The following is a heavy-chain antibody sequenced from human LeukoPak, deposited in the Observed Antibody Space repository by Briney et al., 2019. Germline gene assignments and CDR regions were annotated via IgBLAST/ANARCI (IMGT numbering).Heavy chain of an antibody. V-gene: IGHV3-23*01. J-gene: IGHJ6*03. D-gene: IGHD3-22*01. Sequence: PGGSLRLSCAASGFTFSSYAMSWVRQAPGKGLEWVSAISGGGGSTYYADSVKGRFTISGHNSKNTLYLQMNSLRAEDTAVYYCAKFYYYDSSGYFAYMDVWGKGTTVTVSS. CDR1: GFTFSSYA. CDR2: ISGGGGST. CDR3: AKFYYYDSSGYFAYMDV.